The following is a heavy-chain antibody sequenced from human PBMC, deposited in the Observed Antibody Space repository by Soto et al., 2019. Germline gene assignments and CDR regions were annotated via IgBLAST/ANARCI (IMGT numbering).Heavy chain of an antibody. CDR2: ISWNSGSI. D-gene: IGHD2-2*01. V-gene: IGHV3-9*01. CDR3: AKARNQLLWTGFDY. CDR1: GFPFDDYA. Sequence: GGSLRLSCAASGFPFDDYAMHWVRQAPGKGLEWVSGISWNSGSIGYADSVKGRFTISRDNAKNSLYLQMNSLRAEDTALYYCAKARNQLLWTGFDYWGQGTLVTVSS. J-gene: IGHJ4*02.